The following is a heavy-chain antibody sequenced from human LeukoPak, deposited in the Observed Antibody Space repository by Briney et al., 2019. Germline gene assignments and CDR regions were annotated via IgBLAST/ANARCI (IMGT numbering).Heavy chain of an antibody. Sequence: PGGSLRLSCAASGFTFSNYGMHWVRQTPGKGLEWVALISSDGSKNIYADSVKGRFTTSRDYSKNTLYLQMNSLRAEDTAVYYCATFDYWGQGTLVTVSS. CDR3: ATFDY. CDR1: GFTFSNYG. J-gene: IGHJ4*02. CDR2: ISSDGSKN. V-gene: IGHV3-30*03.